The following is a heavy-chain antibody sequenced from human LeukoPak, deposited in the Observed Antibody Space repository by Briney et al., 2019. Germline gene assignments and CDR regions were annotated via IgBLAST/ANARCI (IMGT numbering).Heavy chain of an antibody. Sequence: PGGSLRLSCAASGFTVSRNYMSWVRQAPGKGLEWVSVIYSGGVTYYADSVKGQFTISRDNSKNTLYLQMNSLRAEDTAVYYCVRESSYGDYVDYWGQGTLVTVSS. J-gene: IGHJ4*02. CDR2: IYSGGVT. CDR1: GFTVSRNY. V-gene: IGHV3-53*01. D-gene: IGHD4-17*01. CDR3: VRESSYGDYVDY.